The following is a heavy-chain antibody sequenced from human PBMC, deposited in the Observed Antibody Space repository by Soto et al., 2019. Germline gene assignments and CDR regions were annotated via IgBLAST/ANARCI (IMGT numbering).Heavy chain of an antibody. CDR3: TTTYGSGP. CDR2: IKSKTDGGTT. Sequence: RGSLRLSCGASGFTFSDAWMTWGRQAPGKGLEWVGRIKSKTDGGTTDYAAPVKGRFTISRDDSKNTLYLQMNSLKTEDTAVFYCTTTYGSGPWGQGTLVTVSS. J-gene: IGHJ5*02. CDR1: GFTFSDAW. D-gene: IGHD3-10*01. V-gene: IGHV3-15*01.